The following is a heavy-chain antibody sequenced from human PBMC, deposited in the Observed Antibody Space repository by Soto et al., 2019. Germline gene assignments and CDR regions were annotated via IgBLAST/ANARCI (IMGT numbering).Heavy chain of an antibody. CDR1: GLTVSHNY. Sequence: EVQLVESGGGLIQPGGSLRLSCVASGLTVSHNYMAWVRQAPEMGLEWVSILYTEGTTYYADSVKGRFTISRDSSKNPLFLQMDSLRAEDTAVYYCVRPRPSGENYGMDVWGQGTTVTVSS. D-gene: IGHD3-16*01. V-gene: IGHV3-53*01. CDR2: LYTEGTT. J-gene: IGHJ6*02. CDR3: VRPRPSGENYGMDV.